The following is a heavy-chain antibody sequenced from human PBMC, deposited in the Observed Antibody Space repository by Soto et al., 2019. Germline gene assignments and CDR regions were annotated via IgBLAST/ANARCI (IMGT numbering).Heavy chain of an antibody. Sequence: EVHLVESGGGLVQSGGSLRLSCTVSGFTFSNYWMGWVRQAPGKGLEWVANIKQDVSETHYVDSVKGRFTISRDNVKNSLYLQMNSLRVEDTAVYYCTRGDGNYAPFDYWGQGTLVTVSS. D-gene: IGHD1-7*01. CDR3: TRGDGNYAPFDY. CDR2: IKQDVSET. V-gene: IGHV3-7*03. J-gene: IGHJ4*02. CDR1: GFTFSNYW.